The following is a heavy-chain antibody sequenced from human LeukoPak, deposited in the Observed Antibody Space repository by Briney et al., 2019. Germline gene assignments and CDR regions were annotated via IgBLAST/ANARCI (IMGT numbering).Heavy chain of an antibody. Sequence: TGGSLRLSCAASGFTFSDYYMSWVRQAPGKGLEWVAVIWYDGSNKYYADSVKGRFTISRDNSKNTLYLQMNSLRAEDTAVYYCARVGLMATRPFDAFDIWGQGTMVTVSS. V-gene: IGHV3-33*08. J-gene: IGHJ3*02. CDR2: IWYDGSNK. D-gene: IGHD5-24*01. CDR3: ARVGLMATRPFDAFDI. CDR1: GFTFSDYY.